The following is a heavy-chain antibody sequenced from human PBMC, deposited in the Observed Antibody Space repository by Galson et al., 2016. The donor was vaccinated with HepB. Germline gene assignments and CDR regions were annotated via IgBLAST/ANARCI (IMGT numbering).Heavy chain of an antibody. D-gene: IGHD6-6*01. CDR1: GGSFSGFY. CDR3: ARGRSIAAPFDP. Sequence: ETLSLTCSVYGGSFSGFYWSWIRQPPGKGLEWIGEINHRRSTNYSPSLRSRVIISVDTSKNQFSLKLSSVTAADTAVYYCARGRSIAAPFDPWGQGTLVTVSS. V-gene: IGHV4-34*01. CDR2: INHRRST. J-gene: IGHJ5*02.